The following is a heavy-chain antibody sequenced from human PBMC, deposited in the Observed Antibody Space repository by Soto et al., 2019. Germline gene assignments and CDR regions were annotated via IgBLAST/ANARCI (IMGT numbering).Heavy chain of an antibody. CDR2: ISAYNGNT. V-gene: IGHV1-18*01. J-gene: IGHJ6*02. CDR1: GYTFTSYG. D-gene: IGHD2-2*01. CDR3: ARDECSSTSCYYYYGMDV. Sequence: ASVKVSCKASGYTFTSYGISCVRQAPGQGLEWMGWISAYNGNTNYAQKLQGRVTMTTDTSTSTAYMELRSLRSDDTAVYYCARDECSSTSCYYYYGMDVWGQGTTVTVSS.